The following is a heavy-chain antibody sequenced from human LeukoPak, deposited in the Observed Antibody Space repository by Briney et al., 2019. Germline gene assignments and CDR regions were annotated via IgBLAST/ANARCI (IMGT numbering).Heavy chain of an antibody. V-gene: IGHV4-4*09. CDR1: GDSISAYY. CDR2: IYTSGTT. D-gene: IGHD2-2*01. Sequence: SQTLSLTSTVSGDSISAYYWSWVRQPPGKGVEWIGYIYTSGTTNYNPSLKSRVTMSADTSKSQFSLKLDSVTAADTAVYYCARSRPAPKEFDHWGQGTMVAVSS. CDR3: ARSRPAPKEFDH. J-gene: IGHJ4*02.